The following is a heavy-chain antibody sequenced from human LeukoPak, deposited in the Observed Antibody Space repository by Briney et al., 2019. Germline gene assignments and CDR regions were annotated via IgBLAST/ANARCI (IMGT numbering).Heavy chain of an antibody. CDR2: IYYSGST. J-gene: IGHJ1*01. CDR3: ARGYCSGGSCWGGKYFQH. Sequence: PSETLCLSCAASGVSFSSYYWSWIRQAPGKGLEWIGDIYYSGSTNYNPSLKSRVTISVDTSKNQFSLKLSSVTAADTAVYYCARGYCSGGSCWGGKYFQHWGQGTLVTVSS. D-gene: IGHD2-15*01. V-gene: IGHV4-59*01. CDR1: GVSFSSYY.